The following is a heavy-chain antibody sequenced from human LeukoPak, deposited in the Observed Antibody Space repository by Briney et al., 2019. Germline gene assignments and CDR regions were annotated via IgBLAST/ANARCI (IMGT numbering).Heavy chain of an antibody. CDR3: ARNSYNFYGMDV. D-gene: IGHD4-23*01. CDR1: GFTFSSYS. CDR2: ISSSSSDI. J-gene: IGHJ6*02. V-gene: IGHV3-21*01. Sequence: GGSLRLSCAASGFTFSSYSMNWVRQAPGKGLEWVSSISSSSSDIYYADSVKGPFTISRDNAKNSLYLQMNSLRAEDTAVYYCARNSYNFYGMDVWGQGTTVTVSS.